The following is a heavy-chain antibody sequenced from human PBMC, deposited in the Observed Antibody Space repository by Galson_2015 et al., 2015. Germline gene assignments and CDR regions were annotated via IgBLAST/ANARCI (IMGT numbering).Heavy chain of an antibody. Sequence: SLRLSCAASGFTFSSYAMSWVRQAPGKGLEWVSVIYSGGSTYYADSVKGRFTISRDNSKNTLYLQMNSLRAEDTAVYYCARGLSTVSSGYYFDYWGQGTLVTVSS. CDR3: ARGLSTVSSGYYFDY. D-gene: IGHD3-22*01. CDR1: GFTFSSYA. V-gene: IGHV3-66*02. J-gene: IGHJ4*02. CDR2: IYSGGST.